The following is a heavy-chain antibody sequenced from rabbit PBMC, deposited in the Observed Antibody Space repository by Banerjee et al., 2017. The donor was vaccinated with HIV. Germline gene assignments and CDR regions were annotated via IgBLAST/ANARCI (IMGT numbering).Heavy chain of an antibody. CDR3: ARDLDGVIGWNFGW. V-gene: IGHV1S8*01. CDR1: GFDISKYG. CDR2: IDPIFGVS. Sequence: QEQLVESGGGLVQPGGSLKLSCTVSGFDISKYGVTWVRQAPGKGLEWIGYIDPIFGVSYYATWVNGRFPISSHDAQNTLYLQLSSLTAADTATYFCARDLDGVIGWNFGWWGQGTLVTVS. J-gene: IGHJ3*01. D-gene: IGHD4-1*01.